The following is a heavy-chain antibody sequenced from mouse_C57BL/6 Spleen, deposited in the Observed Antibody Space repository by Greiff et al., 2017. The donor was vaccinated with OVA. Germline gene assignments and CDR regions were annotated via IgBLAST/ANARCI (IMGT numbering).Heavy chain of an antibody. CDR2: IYPGDGDT. J-gene: IGHJ3*01. CDR3: APLYDSFAY. V-gene: IGHV1-82*01. Sequence: QVQLQQSGPELVKPGASVKISCKASGYAFSSSWLNWVKQRPGKGLEWIGRIYPGDGDTNYNGKFKGKATLTADKSSSTAYMQLSSLTSEDSAVYFCAPLYDSFAYWGQGTLVTVSA. CDR1: GYAFSSSW. D-gene: IGHD2-3*01.